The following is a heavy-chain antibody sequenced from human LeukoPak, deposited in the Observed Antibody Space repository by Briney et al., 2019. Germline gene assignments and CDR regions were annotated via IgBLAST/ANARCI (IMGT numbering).Heavy chain of an antibody. D-gene: IGHD5-12*01. CDR2: IKSAIDGGAT. J-gene: IGHJ3*02. V-gene: IGHV3-15*07. CDR3: TTGGDVIVAGTRAFDI. Sequence: GGSLRLSCAASGFTFSSTWMNWVRQAPGKGLEWVGRIKSAIDGGATDYAAPVQGRFTISRDDSQATLYLQMNGLRTEYTSVSYCTTGGDVIVAGTRAFDIWGQGTMVTVSS. CDR1: GFTFSSTW.